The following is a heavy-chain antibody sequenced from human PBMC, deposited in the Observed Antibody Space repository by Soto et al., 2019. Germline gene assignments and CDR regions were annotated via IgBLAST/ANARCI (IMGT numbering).Heavy chain of an antibody. V-gene: IGHV3-33*01. D-gene: IGHD6-13*01. CDR2: IWYDGSNK. CDR3: ARIRSSWSLSY. J-gene: IGHJ4*02. CDR1: GFTFSSYG. Sequence: QVQLVESGGGVVQPGRSLRLSCAASGFTFSSYGMHWVRQAPGKGLEWVAVIWYDGSNKYYADSVKGRFTISRDNSKNTLYLQMNSLRAEDTAVYYCARIRSSWSLSYWGQGTLVTVSS.